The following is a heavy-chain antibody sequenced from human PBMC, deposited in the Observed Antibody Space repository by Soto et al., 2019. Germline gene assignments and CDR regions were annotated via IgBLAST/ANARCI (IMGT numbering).Heavy chain of an antibody. CDR3: ARMGWPRDGF. J-gene: IGHJ4*02. Sequence: ESGGGVVQPGRSLRLSCAASGFTFSSYAMHWVRQAPGKGLEWVAVISYDGSNKYYADSVKGRFTISRDNSKNTLYLQMNSLRAGDTAVYYCARMGWPRDGFWGQGTLVTVSS. CDR2: ISYDGSNK. D-gene: IGHD1-26*01. CDR1: GFTFSSYA. V-gene: IGHV3-30-3*01.